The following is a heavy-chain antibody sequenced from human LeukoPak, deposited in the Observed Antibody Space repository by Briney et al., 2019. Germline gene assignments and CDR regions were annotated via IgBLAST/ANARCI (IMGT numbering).Heavy chain of an antibody. J-gene: IGHJ6*03. D-gene: IGHD3-22*01. Sequence: PGGSLRLSCAASGLTFSSNWIHWVRQAPGKGLVWVSRMNSDGSSTRYADSVKGRFTISRDNAKNTLYLQMNSLRAEDTAVYNCAREGMYDSSGFYMDVWGKGTTVTVSS. V-gene: IGHV3-74*01. CDR2: MNSDGSST. CDR1: GLTFSSNW. CDR3: AREGMYDSSGFYMDV.